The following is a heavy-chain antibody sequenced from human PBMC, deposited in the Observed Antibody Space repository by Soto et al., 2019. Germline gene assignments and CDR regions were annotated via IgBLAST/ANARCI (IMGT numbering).Heavy chain of an antibody. V-gene: IGHV1-69*12. CDR2: IMPVFRRP. CDR1: GGTFRTSA. CDR3: ARDKDRLQLGGNYYFILDV. D-gene: IGHD1-1*01. Sequence: QVQLVQSGAEVKKPGSSVKVSCKASGGTFRTSAISWVRQAPGQGLEWVGGIMPVFRRPKYAQNFQDRVTITADETTSTAYMELHSLRSDDTALYYCARDKDRLQLGGNYYFILDVWGQGTAVTVSS. J-gene: IGHJ6*02.